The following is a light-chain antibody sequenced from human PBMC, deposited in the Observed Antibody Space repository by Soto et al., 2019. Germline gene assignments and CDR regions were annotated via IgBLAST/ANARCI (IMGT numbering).Light chain of an antibody. CDR1: QSISSN. CDR2: GAS. CDR3: QQYNKWPPYT. J-gene: IGKJ2*01. Sequence: EIVMTQSPANLSVSPGERATLSCRASQSISSNLAWYQQKPGQGPRLLIYGASTRATGIPARFSGSGSGTEFSLTISSLQSEDFAVDYCQQYNKWPPYTFGQGTKLEIK. V-gene: IGKV3-15*01.